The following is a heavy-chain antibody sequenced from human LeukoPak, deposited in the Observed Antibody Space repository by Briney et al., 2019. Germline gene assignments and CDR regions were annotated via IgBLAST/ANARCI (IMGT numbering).Heavy chain of an antibody. CDR3: AKGNSRIAAAGTYDY. Sequence: GGSLRLSCAASGFTFSSYAMSWVRQAPGKGLEWVSAISGSGGSTYYADSVKGRFTISRDNSKNTLYLQMNSLRAEDTAVHYCAKGNSRIAAAGTYDYWGQGTLVTVSS. D-gene: IGHD6-13*01. J-gene: IGHJ4*02. CDR1: GFTFSSYA. CDR2: ISGSGGST. V-gene: IGHV3-23*01.